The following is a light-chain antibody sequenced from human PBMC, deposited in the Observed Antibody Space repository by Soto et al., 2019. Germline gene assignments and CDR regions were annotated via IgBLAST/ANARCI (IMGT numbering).Light chain of an antibody. J-gene: IGKJ1*01. CDR1: QSLLHSDGKTY. CDR2: EVS. V-gene: IGKV2D-29*01. CDR3: MQSLELPRT. Sequence: DIVMTQTPISLSVTPGQPTSISCKSSQSLLHSDGKTYLSWYLQKPGQPPQLLISEVSNRFSGVPDRFSGSGSGTDFTLKISRVEADDVGVYYCMQSLELPRTFGQGTKLEIK.